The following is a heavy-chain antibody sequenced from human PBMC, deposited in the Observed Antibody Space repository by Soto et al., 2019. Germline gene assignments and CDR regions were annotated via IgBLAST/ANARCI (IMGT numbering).Heavy chain of an antibody. Sequence: QVQLQESGPGLVKPSETLSLTCTVSGAPITTTKWWAWVRLPPGKGLEWIGELSRGDERSSNPSLEGRFTMSLDKSTNHFSLTLTSVTAAVTAIYYCATQTISYTWGVWGRGTSVTVSS. J-gene: IGHJ6*02. V-gene: IGHV4-4*02. CDR1: GAPITTTKW. CDR3: ATQTISYTWGV. D-gene: IGHD3-16*01. CDR2: LSRGDER.